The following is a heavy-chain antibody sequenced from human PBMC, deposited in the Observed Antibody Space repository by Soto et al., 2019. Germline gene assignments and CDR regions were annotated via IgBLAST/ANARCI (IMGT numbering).Heavy chain of an antibody. D-gene: IGHD6-19*01. Sequence: GASVKVSCKASGYIFSRHAMHWVRQAPGQSLEWMGWINVGNGIPKYSQTFQGRVTFTRDTSANTTYMELSGLTPEDTAVYYCAREDPRGSGWYHWFDPWGQGTPVTVSS. V-gene: IGHV1-3*01. CDR3: AREDPRGSGWYHWFDP. J-gene: IGHJ5*02. CDR1: GYIFSRHA. CDR2: INVGNGIP.